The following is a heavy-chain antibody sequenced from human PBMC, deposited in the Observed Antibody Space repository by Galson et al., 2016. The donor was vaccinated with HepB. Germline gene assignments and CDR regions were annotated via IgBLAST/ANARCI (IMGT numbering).Heavy chain of an antibody. J-gene: IGHJ4*02. V-gene: IGHV3-23*01. Sequence: SLRLSCAASGFAFSSYAMSWVRQAPGKGLEWVSAVSGSGGTTYYADSVKGRFTISRDNSKNTLYQQMNSLRAEDTAVYYCAKPGAVTTSQGSPFDYWGQGTLVIVSS. CDR1: GFAFSSYA. CDR2: VSGSGGTT. D-gene: IGHD4-17*01. CDR3: AKPGAVTTSQGSPFDY.